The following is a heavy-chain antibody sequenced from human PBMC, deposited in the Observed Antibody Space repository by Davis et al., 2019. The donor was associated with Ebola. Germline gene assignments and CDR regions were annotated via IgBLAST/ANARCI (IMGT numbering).Heavy chain of an antibody. Sequence: ASVKVSCKASGYTFTSYYMHWVRQAPGQGLEWMGIINPSGGSTSYAQKFQGRVTMTRDTSTSTVYMELSSLRSEDTAVYYCARSLGVARIVVVPSDYYGMDVWGQGTTVTVSS. D-gene: IGHD2-2*01. CDR1: GYTFTSYY. J-gene: IGHJ6*02. V-gene: IGHV1-46*01. CDR3: ARSLGVARIVVVPSDYYGMDV. CDR2: INPSGGST.